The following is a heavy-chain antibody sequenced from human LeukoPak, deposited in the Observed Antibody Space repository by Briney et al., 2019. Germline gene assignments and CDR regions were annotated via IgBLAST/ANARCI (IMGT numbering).Heavy chain of an antibody. D-gene: IGHD6-13*01. CDR2: IKQDGSEK. CDR3: ARSGSSWPYYYFDY. J-gene: IGHJ4*02. V-gene: IGHV3-7*01. Sequence: GGSLRLSCAASGFTFSSYWMSWVRQAPGKGLEGVANIKQDGSEKYYVDSVKGRFTISRDNAKNSLYLQMNSLRAEDTAVYYCARSGSSWPYYYFDYWGQGTLVTVSS. CDR1: GFTFSSYW.